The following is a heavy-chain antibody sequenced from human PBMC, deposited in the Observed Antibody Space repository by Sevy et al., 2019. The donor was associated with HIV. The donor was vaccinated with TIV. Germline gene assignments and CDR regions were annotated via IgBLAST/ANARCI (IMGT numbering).Heavy chain of an antibody. CDR3: ARESYDFWTGPVDYDYGMDV. Sequence: ASVKVSCKASGYTFSDSGYYVHWVRQAPRQGLEWMGLIDPKSGATNYAQKVQGRVTMTRDTSVSTANMELNRLTSDDTAVYYCARESYDFWTGPVDYDYGMDVWGQGTTVTVSS. J-gene: IGHJ6*02. D-gene: IGHD3-3*01. CDR1: GYTFSDSGYY. CDR2: IDPKSGAT. V-gene: IGHV1-2*02.